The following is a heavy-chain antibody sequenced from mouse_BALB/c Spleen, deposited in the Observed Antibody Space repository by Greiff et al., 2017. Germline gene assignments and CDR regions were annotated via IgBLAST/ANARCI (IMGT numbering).Heavy chain of an antibody. CDR1: GFSLTSYG. D-gene: IGHD2-14*01. CDR2: IWGDGST. Sequence: VQLVESGPGLVAPSQSLSITCTASGFSLTSYGVRWVRQPPGQGLEWLGVIWGDGSTNNHSALISRLSISKENSNSQVFLKLNSLQTDDTATYYGAKGGVYGYDEYYAKDYWGQGTSVTVSS. CDR3: AKGGVYGYDEYYAKDY. V-gene: IGHV2-3*01. J-gene: IGHJ4*01.